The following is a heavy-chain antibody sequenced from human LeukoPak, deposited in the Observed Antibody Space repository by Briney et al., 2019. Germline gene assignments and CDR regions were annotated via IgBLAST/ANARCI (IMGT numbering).Heavy chain of an antibody. CDR3: ARDWQLPSGPDVFDI. CDR1: GFSFPSYG. Sequence: GASVKVSCKASGFSFPSYGISWVRQAPGQGLERIGWITAYDGDTNYAEKFQGRVTMATDTSTSTASMELWSLRSDDTAVYYCARDWQLPSGPDVFDIWGQGTVVTVSS. CDR2: ITAYDGDT. D-gene: IGHD1-1*01. J-gene: IGHJ3*02. V-gene: IGHV1-18*01.